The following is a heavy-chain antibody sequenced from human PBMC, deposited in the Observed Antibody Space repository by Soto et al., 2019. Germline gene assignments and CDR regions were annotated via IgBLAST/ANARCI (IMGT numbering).Heavy chain of an antibody. D-gene: IGHD2-2*02. CDR3: ANTRESYCSSTSCYNDAFDI. Sequence: EVQLVESGGGLVKPGGSLRLSCAASGFTFSSYSMNWVRQAPGKGLEWVSSISSSSSYIYYADSVKGRFTISRDNAKNSLYLQMNSLRAEDTAVYYCANTRESYCSSTSCYNDAFDIWGQGTMVTVSS. CDR1: GFTFSSYS. V-gene: IGHV3-21*01. CDR2: ISSSSSYI. J-gene: IGHJ3*02.